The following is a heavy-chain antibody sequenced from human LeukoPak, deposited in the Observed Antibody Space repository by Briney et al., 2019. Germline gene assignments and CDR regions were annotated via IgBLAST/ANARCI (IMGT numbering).Heavy chain of an antibody. J-gene: IGHJ5*02. D-gene: IGHD3-3*01. V-gene: IGHV4-39*07. Sequence: SETLSLTCTVSGGSISSSSYYWGWIRQPPGKGLEWIGEINHSGSTNYNPSLKSRVTISVDTSKNQFSLKLSSVTAADTAVYYCARVTKRGEWLLYDFNWFDPWGQGTLVTVSS. CDR3: ARVTKRGEWLLYDFNWFDP. CDR1: GGSISSSSYY. CDR2: INHSGST.